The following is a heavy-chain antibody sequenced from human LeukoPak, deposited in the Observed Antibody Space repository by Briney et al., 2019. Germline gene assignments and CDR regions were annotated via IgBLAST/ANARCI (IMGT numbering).Heavy chain of an antibody. J-gene: IGHJ4*02. D-gene: IGHD1-1*01. CDR1: GFTFSSYG. CDR2: IWYDGSNK. CDR3: ATRGTTATNYLEY. Sequence: PGRSLRLSCAASGFTFSSYGMHWVRQCPGKGLEWVAVIWYDGSNKHYADSVKGRFTISRDNSKNTLYLQMHSLRVEDTAVYYCATRGTTATNYLEYWGQGTLVTASS. V-gene: IGHV3-33*01.